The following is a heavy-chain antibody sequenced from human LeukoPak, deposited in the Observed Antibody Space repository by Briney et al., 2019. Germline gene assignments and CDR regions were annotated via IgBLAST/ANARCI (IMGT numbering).Heavy chain of an antibody. D-gene: IGHD2/OR15-2a*01. CDR2: MNPNSGNT. Sequence: ASVKVSCKASGYTFTTYDINWVRQATGQGLEWRGWMNPNSGNTGYAQKFQGRVTLTRNTSMSTAYMELSSLRSEDTAVYYCARGLSLDKSHVDYWGQGTLVTVSS. CDR3: ARGLSLDKSHVDY. CDR1: GYTFTTYD. V-gene: IGHV1-8*01. J-gene: IGHJ4*02.